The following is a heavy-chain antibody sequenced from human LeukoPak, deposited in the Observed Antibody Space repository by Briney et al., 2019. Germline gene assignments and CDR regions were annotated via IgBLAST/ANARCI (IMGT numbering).Heavy chain of an antibody. D-gene: IGHD3-22*01. CDR3: ARGEDYDSSGYYYGS. CDR1: GVTFTNYP. Sequence: GRSLRHSCAASGVTFTNYPKHWVRQAPGKGLEWVSSISSSSSYIYYADSVKGRFTISRDNAKNSLYLQMNSLRAEDTAVYYCARGEDYDSSGYYYGSWGQGTLVTVSS. J-gene: IGHJ4*02. CDR2: ISSSSSYI. V-gene: IGHV3-21*01.